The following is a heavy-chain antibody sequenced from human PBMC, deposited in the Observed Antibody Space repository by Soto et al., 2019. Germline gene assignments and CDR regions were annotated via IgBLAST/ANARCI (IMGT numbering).Heavy chain of an antibody. CDR1: GGSISSSSYY. CDR2: IYYSGST. J-gene: IGHJ4*02. V-gene: IGHV4-39*01. D-gene: IGHD3-10*01. Sequence: SETLSLTCTVSGGSISSSSYYWGWIRQPPGKGLEWIGSIYYSGSTYYNPSLKSRVTISVDTSKNQFSLKLSSVTAADTAVYYCARQDGYYYGSGSYYRTPSEFDYWGQGTLVTVAS. CDR3: ARQDGYYYGSGSYYRTPSEFDY.